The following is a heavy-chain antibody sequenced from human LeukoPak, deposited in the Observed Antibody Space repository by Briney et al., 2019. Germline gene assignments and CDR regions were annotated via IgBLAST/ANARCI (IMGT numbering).Heavy chain of an antibody. D-gene: IGHD3-3*01. CDR1: GFTFSSYG. V-gene: IGHV3-30*02. Sequence: PGGSLRLSCAASGFTFSSYGMHWVRQAPGKGLEWVAFIRYDGSNKYYADSVKGRFTISRDNSKNTLYLQMNSLRAEDTAVYYCARDETHWSYDFWSGYYTSWFDPWGQGTLVTVSS. J-gene: IGHJ5*02. CDR2: IRYDGSNK. CDR3: ARDETHWSYDFWSGYYTSWFDP.